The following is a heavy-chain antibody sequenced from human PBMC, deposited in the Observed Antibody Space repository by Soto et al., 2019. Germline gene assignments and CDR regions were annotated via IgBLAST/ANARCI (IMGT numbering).Heavy chain of an antibody. V-gene: IGHV4-59*01. CDR1: GGSISSYN. CDR3: ARAHSLDV. J-gene: IGHJ6*02. Sequence: PSETLSLTCTVSGGSISSYNWNWIRQPPGQGLEWIGAIYYGGTTTYNPSLRSRVTISVGTSKNQFSLKLSSVTAADTAVYYCARAHSLDVWGQGTTATVSS. D-gene: IGHD2-21*01. CDR2: IYYGGTT.